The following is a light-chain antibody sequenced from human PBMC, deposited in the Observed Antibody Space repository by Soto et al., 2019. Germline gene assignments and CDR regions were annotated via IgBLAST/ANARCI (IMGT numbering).Light chain of an antibody. CDR3: QQYNNWPRT. V-gene: IGKV3-15*01. J-gene: IGKJ1*01. Sequence: EIVLTQSPGTLSLSPVERATLSCRASQSVSGYLAWYQQKPGQAPRLLIYGASTRATGIPARFSGSGSGTEFTLTISSLQSEDFAVYYCQQYNNWPRTFGQGTKVDIK. CDR2: GAS. CDR1: QSVSGY.